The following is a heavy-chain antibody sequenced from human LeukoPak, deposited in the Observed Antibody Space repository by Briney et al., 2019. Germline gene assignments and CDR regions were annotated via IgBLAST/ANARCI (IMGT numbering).Heavy chain of an antibody. J-gene: IGHJ4*02. CDR1: GGSISGYY. V-gene: IGHV4-4*07. CDR2: IYASGST. D-gene: IGHD3-3*01. CDR3: ASNAVTTVFGSLRRSGALDY. Sequence: PSETLSLTCTVSGGSISGYYWNWIRQPAGKGLEWIGRIYASGSTYYNPSLRSRVTMSVDTSKNQFSLKLSSVTAADTAVYFCASNAVTTVFGSLRRSGALDYWGQGTLVTVSS.